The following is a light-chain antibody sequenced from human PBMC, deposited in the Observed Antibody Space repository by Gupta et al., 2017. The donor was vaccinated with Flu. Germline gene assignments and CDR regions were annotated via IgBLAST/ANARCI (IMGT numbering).Light chain of an antibody. CDR3: NSRDRNGKPNAG. J-gene: IGLJ3*02. Sequence: SSELTQDSAVCLALGQTVIITCQGDSLRKSYASGYQQNPGQAPILVIYEKISRPSGIPDRFAGSSSGNKASLTINGAQAEDGADYYGNSRDRNGKPNAGFGDGTKLTVL. V-gene: IGLV3-19*01. CDR2: EKI. CDR1: SLRKSY.